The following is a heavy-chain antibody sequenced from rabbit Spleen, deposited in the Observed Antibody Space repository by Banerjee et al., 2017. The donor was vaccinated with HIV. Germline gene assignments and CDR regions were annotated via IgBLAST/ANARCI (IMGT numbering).Heavy chain of an antibody. V-gene: IGHV1S47*01. CDR3: ARGIAYGYSGDAYPPYAMDL. CDR2: IYPDYGSI. Sequence: QQQLVESGGGLVKPGASLTLTCKASGFSFSNKAVMCWVRQAPGKGLEWIACIYPDYGSIDYASWVNGRFTISLDNAQNTVFLQMTSLTAADTATYFCARGIAYGYSGDAYPPYAMDLWGQGTLVTVS. D-gene: IGHD6-1*01. J-gene: IGHJ6*01. CDR1: GFSFSNKA.